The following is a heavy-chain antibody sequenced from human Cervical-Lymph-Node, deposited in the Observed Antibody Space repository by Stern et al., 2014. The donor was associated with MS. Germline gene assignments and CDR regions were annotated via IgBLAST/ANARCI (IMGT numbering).Heavy chain of an antibody. D-gene: IGHD2-15*01. CDR2: ISHSVTS. CDR3: ATANVAGYGMDV. CDR1: GGSVSSYY. J-gene: IGHJ6*02. V-gene: IGHV4-59*02. Sequence: VQLVESGPGLVKPSETLSLTCTVSGGSVSSYYWSWIRQPPGKGLAWIGDIYKSGYISHSVTSNYNPSLNRRVTISVDTSKNQLTLKLSSVTAADTAVYYCATANVAGYGMDVWGQGTTVTVSS.